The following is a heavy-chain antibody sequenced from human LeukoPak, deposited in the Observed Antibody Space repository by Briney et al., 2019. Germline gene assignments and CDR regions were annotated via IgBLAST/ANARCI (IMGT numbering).Heavy chain of an antibody. V-gene: IGHV3-30*03. CDR2: ISYDGGNK. D-gene: IGHD2-2*01. CDR1: GFTFSGYG. J-gene: IGHJ4*02. Sequence: PGGSLRLSCAASGFTFSGYGMHWVRQAPGKGLEWVAVISYDGGNKYYADSVKGRFTISRDNSNNTLYLQMGSLRAEDMAVYYCARSPPVATEYYFDYWGQGTLVTVSS. CDR3: ARSPPVATEYYFDY.